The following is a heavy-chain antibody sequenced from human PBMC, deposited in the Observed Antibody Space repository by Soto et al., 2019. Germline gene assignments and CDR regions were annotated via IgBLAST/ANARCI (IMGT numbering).Heavy chain of an antibody. Sequence: GESLKISCKGPGYTVTNYWIGWVRQMPGKGPEWMGIIYPGDSDTKYNPSFQGQVTISADKSITTTYLQWSSLKASDTAIYYCAASIFYYGMDVWGQGTTVTVSS. CDR3: AASIFYYGMDV. V-gene: IGHV5-51*01. J-gene: IGHJ6*02. CDR2: IYPGDSDT. CDR1: GYTVTNYW.